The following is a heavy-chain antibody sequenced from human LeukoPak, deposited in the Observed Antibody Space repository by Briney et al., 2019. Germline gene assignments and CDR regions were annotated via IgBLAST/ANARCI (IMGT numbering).Heavy chain of an antibody. CDR1: GYTFTSDF. Sequence: ASVKVSCKASGYTFTSDFIHWVRQAPGQGLEWMGAINPSGDNTWYAQKFQGRVTMTRDTSSNTVYLELISLRYEDTAVYYCARELGGGHFDYWGQGALVTVSS. J-gene: IGHJ4*02. V-gene: IGHV1-46*01. CDR3: ARELGGGHFDY. D-gene: IGHD2-15*01. CDR2: INPSGDNT.